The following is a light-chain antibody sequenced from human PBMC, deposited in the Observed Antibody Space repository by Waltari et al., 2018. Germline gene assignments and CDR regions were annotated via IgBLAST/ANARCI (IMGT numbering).Light chain of an antibody. J-gene: IGKJ1*01. CDR1: QGISRY. CDR2: GAT. V-gene: IGKV3-20*01. Sequence: IMLTQSPGTLSLSPGARATLSCRASQGISRYLAWYQQKPGQAPRLLIYGATTRATGIPDRFSGSGSGTDFSLTISGLEPEDSAVYYCQHHFRLPATFGQGTKVEIK. CDR3: QHHFRLPAT.